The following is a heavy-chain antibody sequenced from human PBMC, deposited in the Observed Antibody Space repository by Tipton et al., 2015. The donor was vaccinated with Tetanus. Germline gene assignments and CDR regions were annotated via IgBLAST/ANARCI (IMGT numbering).Heavy chain of an antibody. CDR3: ARDQGGCSYGSSDY. J-gene: IGHJ4*02. Sequence: SLRLSCAASGFAFSRCAMHWVRQAPGKGLQWVAVISYDGSKKYYADSVKGRFTISRDDSKSTLYLQMNSLRPDDTAVYYCARDQGGCSYGSSDYWGQGTLVTVSS. CDR1: GFAFSRCA. V-gene: IGHV3-30-3*01. CDR2: ISYDGSKK. D-gene: IGHD5-18*01.